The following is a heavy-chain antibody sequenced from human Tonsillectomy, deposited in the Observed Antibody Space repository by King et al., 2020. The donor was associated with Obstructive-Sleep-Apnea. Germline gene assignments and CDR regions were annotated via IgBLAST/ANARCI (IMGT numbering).Heavy chain of an antibody. D-gene: IGHD5-18*01. V-gene: IGHV3-30-3*01. CDR3: ARGAEDTAMDYFDY. J-gene: IGHJ4*02. CDR2: ISYDGSNK. Sequence: VQLVESGGGVVQPGRSLRLSCAASGFTFSSYARHWVRQAPGKGLEWVAGISYDGSNKYYADSVKGRFTISRDNSKNTLYLQMNSLRAEDTAVYYCARGAEDTAMDYFDYWGQGTLVTVSS. CDR1: GFTFSSYA.